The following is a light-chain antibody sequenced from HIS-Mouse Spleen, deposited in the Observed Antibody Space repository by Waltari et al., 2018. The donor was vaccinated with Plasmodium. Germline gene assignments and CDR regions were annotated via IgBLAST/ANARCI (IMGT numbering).Light chain of an antibody. J-gene: IGKJ3*01. CDR1: QSVSSN. CDR2: GAS. CDR3: QQYNNWSFT. V-gene: IGKV3-15*01. Sequence: EIVMTQSPATLSVSPGERATFSCRASQSVSSNLAWYQQKPGQAPRLLTYGASTRATGIPARFSGSGSGTEFTLTISSLQSEDFAVYYCQQYNNWSFTFGPGTKVDIK.